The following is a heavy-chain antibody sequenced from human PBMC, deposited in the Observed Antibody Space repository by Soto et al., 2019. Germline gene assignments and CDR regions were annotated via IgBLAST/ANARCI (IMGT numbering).Heavy chain of an antibody. Sequence: PGVLLRICWRGSGYSCIDFWIGWVRKMHGKGLEWMGIIYPDDSDTRYSPSFQGQVTISADKSISTAYLQWSSLKASDTAMYYCARIKADSVRDYYYGMDVWGQGTTVTVSS. CDR3: ARIKADSVRDYYYGMDV. V-gene: IGHV5-51*01. CDR2: IYPDDSDT. CDR1: GYSCIDFW. J-gene: IGHJ6*02.